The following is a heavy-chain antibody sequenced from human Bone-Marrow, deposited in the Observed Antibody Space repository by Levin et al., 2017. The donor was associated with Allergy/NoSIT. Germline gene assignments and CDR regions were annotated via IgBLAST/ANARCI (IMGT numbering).Heavy chain of an antibody. CDR1: GYSFTDFY. V-gene: IGHV1-2*02. J-gene: IGHJ4*01. CDR2: INPLNGGI. D-gene: IGHD1-26*01. Sequence: ASVKVSCNASGYSFTDFYIHWVRQAPGLGLEWMGLINPLNGGIKYAPKFQGRVTMTRDTPMTTAYMELTNLRSDDTAVYYCARSLVGATFDFWGQGTLVTVSS. CDR3: ARSLVGATFDF.